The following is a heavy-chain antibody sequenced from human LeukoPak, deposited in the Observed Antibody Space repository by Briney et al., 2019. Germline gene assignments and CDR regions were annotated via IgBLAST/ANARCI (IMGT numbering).Heavy chain of an antibody. CDR3: AREFLEWLGPYYYYYYMDV. J-gene: IGHJ6*03. D-gene: IGHD3-3*01. CDR2: ISSSGSTI. CDR1: GFTFSSYE. V-gene: IGHV3-48*03. Sequence: GGSLRLSCAASGFTFSSYEMNWVRQAPGKGLEWVSYISSSGSTIYYADSVKGRLTISRDNAKNSLYLQMNSLRAEDTAVYYCAREFLEWLGPYYYYYYMDVWGKGTTVTVSS.